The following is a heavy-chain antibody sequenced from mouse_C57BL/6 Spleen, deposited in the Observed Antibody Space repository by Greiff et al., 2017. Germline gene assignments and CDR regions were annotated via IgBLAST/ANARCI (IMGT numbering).Heavy chain of an antibody. J-gene: IGHJ1*03. CDR2: IYPGSGNT. V-gene: IGHV1-76*01. CDR1: GYTFTDYY. CDR3: ARSLYSNYGDWYVDV. Sequence: VQLQQSGAELVRPGASVKLSCTASGYTFTDYYINWVKQRPGQGLEWIARIYPGSGNTYYNEKFKGKATLTAETSSSTADMQLSSLTSEDSAVYFCARSLYSNYGDWYVDVWGTGTTVTVSS. D-gene: IGHD2-5*01.